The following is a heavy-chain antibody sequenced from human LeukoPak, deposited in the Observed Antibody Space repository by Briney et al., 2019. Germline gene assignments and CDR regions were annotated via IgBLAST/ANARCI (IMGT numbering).Heavy chain of an antibody. CDR2: ISRSSSTI. D-gene: IGHD3-9*01. CDR1: GFTFRNYG. V-gene: IGHV3-48*01. J-gene: IGHJ4*02. Sequence: GGSLRLSCAAPGFTFRNYGMHWVRQAPGKGLEWVSYISRSSSTIYYADSVKGRFTISRDNAKNSLYLQMNSLRAEDTAVYYCARMSFDILTGYYIGIDYWGQGTLVTVSS. CDR3: ARMSFDILTGYYIGIDY.